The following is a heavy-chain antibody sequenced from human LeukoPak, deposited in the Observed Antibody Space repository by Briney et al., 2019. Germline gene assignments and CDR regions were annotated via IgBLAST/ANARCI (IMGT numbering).Heavy chain of an antibody. J-gene: IGHJ4*02. Sequence: ASVKVSCKASGYSFTVYYIHWVRQAPGQGLEWLGCINPNSGGTNYAQKFQGRVTMTRDTSIRTAYLHLSGLSSDDTAVYFCARAEMSPFWSASYSGSYSFDYWGQGTPVTASS. CDR3: ARAEMSPFWSASYSGSYSFDY. D-gene: IGHD3-3*01. CDR2: INPNSGGT. CDR1: GYSFTVYY. V-gene: IGHV1-2*02.